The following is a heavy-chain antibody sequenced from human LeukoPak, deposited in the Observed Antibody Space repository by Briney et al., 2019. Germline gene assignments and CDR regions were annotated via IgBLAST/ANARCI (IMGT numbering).Heavy chain of an antibody. CDR2: IYYSGST. Sequence: SETLSLTCTVSGGSISSSSYYWGWIRQPPGKGLEWIGSIYYSGSTYYNPSLKSRVTISVDTSKNQFSLKLSSVTAADTAVYYCARGPYCGGDCYLNSWYFDLWGRGTLVTVSS. CDR3: ARGPYCGGDCYLNSWYFDL. D-gene: IGHD2-21*01. V-gene: IGHV4-39*07. CDR1: GGSISSSSYY. J-gene: IGHJ2*01.